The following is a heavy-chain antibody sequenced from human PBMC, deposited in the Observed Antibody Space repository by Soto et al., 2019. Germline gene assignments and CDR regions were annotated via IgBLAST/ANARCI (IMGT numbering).Heavy chain of an antibody. CDR2: IYHSGST. J-gene: IGHJ4*02. CDR1: GGSISSSNW. Sequence: QVQLQESGPGLVKPSGTLSLTCAVSGGSISSSNWWSWVRQPPGKGLEWIGEIYHSGSTNYNPSLKSRVAMSVDKSTNQCSLKLSSVTAADTAVYYCARGLSTLSPPAYWGQGTLVTVSS. CDR3: ARGLSTLSPPAY. D-gene: IGHD3-16*02. V-gene: IGHV4-4*02.